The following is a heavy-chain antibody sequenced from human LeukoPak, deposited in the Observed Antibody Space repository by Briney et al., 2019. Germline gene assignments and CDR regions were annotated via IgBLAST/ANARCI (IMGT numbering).Heavy chain of an antibody. V-gene: IGHV7-4-1*02. CDR3: ARETCGAGNCYPTVFYYFDY. CDR2: INTNTGNP. D-gene: IGHD2-15*01. CDR1: GYTFTSYG. Sequence: GASVKVSCKASGYTFTSYGISWVRQAPGQGLEWMGWINTNTGNPTYAQGFTGRFVFSLDTSVSTAYLQISSLKAEDTAVYYCARETCGAGNCYPTVFYYFDYWGQGTLVTVSS. J-gene: IGHJ4*02.